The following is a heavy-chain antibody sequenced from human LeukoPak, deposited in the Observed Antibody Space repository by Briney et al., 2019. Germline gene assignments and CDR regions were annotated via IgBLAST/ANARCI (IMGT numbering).Heavy chain of an antibody. CDR1: GFPFSSYW. CDR2: DNNDGSTT. Sequence: GGSLRLSCAASGFPFSSYWMPWVPQAPGKGLVWVSRDNNDGSTTSYADSVRGRFTISRDNTKNTLYLQMNSLRAEDTAVYFCLAAAGTIGWGQGTLVTVSS. J-gene: IGHJ4*02. V-gene: IGHV3-74*01. CDR3: LAAAGTIG. D-gene: IGHD6-13*01.